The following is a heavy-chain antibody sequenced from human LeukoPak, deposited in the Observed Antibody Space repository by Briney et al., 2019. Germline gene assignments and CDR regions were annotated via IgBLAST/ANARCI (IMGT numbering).Heavy chain of an antibody. CDR3: AKAGGITMIVVVPVDY. J-gene: IGHJ4*02. D-gene: IGHD3-22*01. CDR2: ISGSGGST. V-gene: IGHV3-23*01. Sequence: GGSLTLSCAASGFTFSSYAMSWVRQAPGKGLEGVSAISGSGGSTYYADSVKGRFTISRDNSQNTLYLQMNSLRAEDTAVYYCAKAGGITMIVVVPVDYWGQGTLVTVSS. CDR1: GFTFSSYA.